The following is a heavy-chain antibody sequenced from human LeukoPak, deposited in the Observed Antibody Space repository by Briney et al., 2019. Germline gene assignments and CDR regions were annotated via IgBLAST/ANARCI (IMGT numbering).Heavy chain of an antibody. CDR2: IYYSGRT. J-gene: IGHJ5*02. Sequence: TPSETLSLTCTVSGGSISSYYWSWIRQPPGRGLEWIGYIYYSGRTSYNPSLKSRVTISVDTSKNQFSLRLSSVTAADTAVYYCARDGSPDIVVVVAAPRSGLNWFDPWGQGTLVTVSS. CDR1: GGSISSYY. V-gene: IGHV4-59*12. CDR3: ARDGSPDIVVVVAAPRSGLNWFDP. D-gene: IGHD2-15*01.